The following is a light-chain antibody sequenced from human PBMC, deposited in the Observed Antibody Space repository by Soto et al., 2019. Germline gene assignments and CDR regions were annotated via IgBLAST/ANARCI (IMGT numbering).Light chain of an antibody. CDR1: QDISNY. CDR2: AAS. Sequence: DIQMTQSPSSLSASVGDRVTITCQASQDISNYLNWYQQKPGKAPKLLIYAASTLQSGVPSRFSGSGSGTDFTLTISSLQPEDFATYYCQQLNSYPITFGQGTRLEI. J-gene: IGKJ5*01. V-gene: IGKV1-9*01. CDR3: QQLNSYPIT.